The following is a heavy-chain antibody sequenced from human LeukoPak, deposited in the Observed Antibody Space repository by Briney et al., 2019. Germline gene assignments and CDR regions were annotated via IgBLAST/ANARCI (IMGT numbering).Heavy chain of an antibody. CDR3: ATDYSRTILAVRFAGGEALDI. CDR1: GDTLTQLS. Sequence: ASVKVSCKVSGDTLTQLSIHWVRQAPGKGLEWMGRFDPEDDEPVYGQKFQGRLTMTEDTSTQTAYMELRSLRSEDTAVYYCATDYSRTILAVRFAGGEALDIWGQGTMVTVSS. J-gene: IGHJ3*02. CDR2: FDPEDDEP. V-gene: IGHV1-24*01. D-gene: IGHD5-24*01.